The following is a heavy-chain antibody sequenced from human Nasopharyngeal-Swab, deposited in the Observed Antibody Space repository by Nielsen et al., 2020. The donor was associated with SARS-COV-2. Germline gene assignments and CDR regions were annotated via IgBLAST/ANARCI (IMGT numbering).Heavy chain of an antibody. Sequence: SETLSLTCTVSGGSISTYYWSWIRQPPGKGLEWIGYAYHSGSTDYNPSLKSRATISVDTSKNQFSLKLSSVTAADTAVYYCARYNILTGWGYWGQGTLVTVSS. J-gene: IGHJ4*02. D-gene: IGHD3-9*01. CDR1: GGSISTYY. CDR3: ARYNILTGWGY. V-gene: IGHV4-59*01. CDR2: AYHSGST.